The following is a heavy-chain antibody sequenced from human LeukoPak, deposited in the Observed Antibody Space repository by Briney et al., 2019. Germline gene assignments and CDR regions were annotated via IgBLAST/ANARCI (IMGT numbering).Heavy chain of an antibody. D-gene: IGHD1-7*01. Sequence: GGSLRLSCGASGCNYRDDWMHWVRQAPGKGLVWLSGIKVNGDDIGYADSVRGRFTLSRDNAKNTLYLQMRSLRAEDTAVYYCVRDAPGTTPFDHWGQGTLVTVSS. V-gene: IGHV3-74*01. CDR1: GCNYRDDW. J-gene: IGHJ4*02. CDR3: VRDAPGTTPFDH. CDR2: IKVNGDDI.